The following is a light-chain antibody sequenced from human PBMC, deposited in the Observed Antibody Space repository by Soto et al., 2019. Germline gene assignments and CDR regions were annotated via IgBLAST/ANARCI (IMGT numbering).Light chain of an antibody. V-gene: IGKV3-15*01. Sequence: EIVMTQSPATLSVSPGERATLSCRASQSVSGNLAWYQQKPGQAPRLLIYGASTRATGIPARFSGSGSGTAFTLTISSPQSEDFAVYYCQQYNNWPLTFGGGTKVEIK. CDR2: GAS. J-gene: IGKJ4*01. CDR3: QQYNNWPLT. CDR1: QSVSGN.